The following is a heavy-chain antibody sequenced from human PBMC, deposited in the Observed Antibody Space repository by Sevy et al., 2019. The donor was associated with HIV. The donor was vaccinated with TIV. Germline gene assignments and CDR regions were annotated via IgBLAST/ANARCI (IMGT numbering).Heavy chain of an antibody. CDR2: IWYDGSNK. Sequence: GGSLRLSCAASGFTFSSYGMHWVRQAPAKGLEWVAVIWYDGSNKYYADSVKGRFTISRDNSKNTLYLQMNSLRAEDTAVYYCHGDYDSSQLASYYYYGMDVWGQGTTVTVSS. CDR3: HGDYDSSQLASYYYYGMDV. V-gene: IGHV3-33*01. D-gene: IGHD3-22*01. J-gene: IGHJ6*02. CDR1: GFTFSSYG.